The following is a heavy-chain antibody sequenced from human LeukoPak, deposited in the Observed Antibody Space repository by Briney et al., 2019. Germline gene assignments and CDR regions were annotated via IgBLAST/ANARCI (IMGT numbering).Heavy chain of an antibody. CDR3: ARDTPHYCSSTSCYGLDP. V-gene: IGHV1-2*02. J-gene: IGHJ5*02. Sequence: ASVKVSCKASGYTFTGYYMHWVRQAPGQGLEWMGWINPNSGGTNYAQKFQGRVTMTRDTSISTAYMELSRLRSDDTAVYYCARDTPHYCSSTSCYGLDPWGQGTLVTVSS. CDR2: INPNSGGT. CDR1: GYTFTGYY. D-gene: IGHD2-2*01.